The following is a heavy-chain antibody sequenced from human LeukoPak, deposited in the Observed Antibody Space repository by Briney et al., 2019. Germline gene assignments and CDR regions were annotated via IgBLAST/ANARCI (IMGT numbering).Heavy chain of an antibody. D-gene: IGHD2-21*01. CDR2: VNYRGDG. CDR1: NASFGPYY. V-gene: IGHV4-34*01. Sequence: SETLSLTCDVYNASFGPYYWSWLRQSPGKGLEYIGEVNYRGDGNYNPSLNSRASISIDTSKKQFSLRLTSVTPAATAMYYCARETSLHIFDSWGQGTLVTVSS. CDR3: ARETSLHIFDS. J-gene: IGHJ4*02.